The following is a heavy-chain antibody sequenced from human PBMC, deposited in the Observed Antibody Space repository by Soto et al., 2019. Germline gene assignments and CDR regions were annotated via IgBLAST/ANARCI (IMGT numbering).Heavy chain of an antibody. D-gene: IGHD3-10*01. Sequence: GGSLRLSCAASGFTFSSYVMNWVRQAPGKGLEWVSGISGSGGSTYYADSVKGRFTISRDNSKNTLYVQMNSLRAEDMAVYYCAKSRLWFGELQAYYYYGLDVWGQGTTVTVSS. CDR3: AKSRLWFGELQAYYYYGLDV. CDR1: GFTFSSYV. J-gene: IGHJ6*02. V-gene: IGHV3-23*01. CDR2: ISGSGGST.